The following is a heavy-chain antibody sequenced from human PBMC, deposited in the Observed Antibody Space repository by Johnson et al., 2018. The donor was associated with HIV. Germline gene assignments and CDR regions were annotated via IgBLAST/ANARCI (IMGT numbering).Heavy chain of an antibody. J-gene: IGHJ3*02. CDR3: ATTRWSDTDPFDI. D-gene: IGHD3-3*01. CDR1: RLTLSDSY. Sequence: QVQLVESGGGLVKPGGSLRLSCVASRLTLSDSYMSWIRQAPGKGLEWVSYISGSGNAIYYADSVRGRFTISRDNAKNSLYLQMNSLRAEDTAVYYCATTRWSDTDPFDIWGQGTMVIVSS. CDR2: ISGSGNAI. V-gene: IGHV3-11*04.